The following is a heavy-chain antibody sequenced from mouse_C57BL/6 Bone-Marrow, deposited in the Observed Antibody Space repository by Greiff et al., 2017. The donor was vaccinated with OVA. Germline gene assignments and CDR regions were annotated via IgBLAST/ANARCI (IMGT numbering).Heavy chain of an antibody. Sequence: DVKLVESGAELVRPGASVKLSCTASGFNIKDDYMHWVKQRPEQGLEWIGWIDPENGDTEYASKFQGKATITADTSSNTAYLQLSSLTSEDTALYYCTTWGTAQDWGQGTTLTVSS. CDR2: IDPENGDT. V-gene: IGHV14-4*01. CDR1: GFNIKDDY. D-gene: IGHD3-2*02. CDR3: TTWGTAQD. J-gene: IGHJ2*01.